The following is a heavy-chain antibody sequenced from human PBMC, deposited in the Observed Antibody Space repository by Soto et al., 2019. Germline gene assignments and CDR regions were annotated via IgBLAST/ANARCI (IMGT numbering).Heavy chain of an antibody. CDR2: INHSGST. CDR1: GGSFSGYY. V-gene: IGHV4-34*01. D-gene: IGHD5-18*01. CDR3: ASQTGYSYGTYYYYGMDV. Sequence: SETLSLTCAVYGGSFSGYYWSWIRQPPGKGLEWIGEINHSGSTNYNPSLKSRVAISVDTSKNQFSLKLSSVTAADTAVYYCASQTGYSYGTYYYYGMDVWGQGTTVNVSS. J-gene: IGHJ6*02.